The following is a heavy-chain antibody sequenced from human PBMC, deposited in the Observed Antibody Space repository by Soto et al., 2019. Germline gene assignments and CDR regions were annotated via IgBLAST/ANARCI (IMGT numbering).Heavy chain of an antibody. CDR3: AKVRGYASGWRYFDY. CDR1: GGSISGYY. D-gene: IGHD5-18*01. Sequence: SETLSLTCNGSGGSISGYYWSWIRQAPGKGLQWIGYIFHSGSTSYNPSLRSRVTISVDTSKNQFSLKVNSVTAADTAVYYCAKVRGYASGWRYFDYWGQGTLVTVSS. J-gene: IGHJ4*02. CDR2: IFHSGST. V-gene: IGHV4-59*01.